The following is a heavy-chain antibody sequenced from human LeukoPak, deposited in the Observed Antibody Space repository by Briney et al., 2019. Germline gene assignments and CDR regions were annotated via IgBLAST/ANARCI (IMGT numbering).Heavy chain of an antibody. V-gene: IGHV3-21*01. CDR1: GFTLSSHS. CDR3: ARAYSETYGLGYYYMDV. D-gene: IGHD1-26*01. J-gene: IGHJ6*03. CDR2: ISSSSSYF. Sequence: GGSLRLSCAASGFTLSSHSMNWVRQAPGKGLEWVSSISSSSSYFYYADSVKGRFTISRDNAKNSLYLQMNSLRAEDTAVYYCARAYSETYGLGYYYMDVWGKGTTVTISS.